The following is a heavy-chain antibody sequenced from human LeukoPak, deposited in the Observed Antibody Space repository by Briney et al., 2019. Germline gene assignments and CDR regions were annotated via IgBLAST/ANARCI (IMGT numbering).Heavy chain of an antibody. CDR3: ATGHPLYSSNWYGPSQYDY. CDR2: ISAYNGNT. D-gene: IGHD6-13*01. Sequence: GASVKVSCKASGYTFTSYGISWVRQAPGQGLEWMGWISAYNGNTNYAQKLQGRVTMTTDTSTSTAYMELRSLRSDDTAVYYCATGHPLYSSNWYGPSQYDYWGQGTLVSVSP. CDR1: GYTFTSYG. V-gene: IGHV1-18*01. J-gene: IGHJ4*02.